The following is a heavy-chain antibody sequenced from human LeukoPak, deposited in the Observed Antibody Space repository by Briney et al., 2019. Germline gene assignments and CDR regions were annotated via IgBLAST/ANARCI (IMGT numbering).Heavy chain of an antibody. V-gene: IGHV1-8*01. D-gene: IGHD3-22*01. CDR1: GYTFTSYD. CDR2: MNPNSGNT. J-gene: IGHJ4*02. Sequence: ASVRVSCKASGYTFTSYDINWVRQATGQGLEWMGWMNPNSGNTGYAQKFQGRVTMTRNTSISTAYMELSSLRSEDTAVYYCARGTNYYDSSGHVGFDYWGQGTLVTVSS. CDR3: ARGTNYYDSSGHVGFDY.